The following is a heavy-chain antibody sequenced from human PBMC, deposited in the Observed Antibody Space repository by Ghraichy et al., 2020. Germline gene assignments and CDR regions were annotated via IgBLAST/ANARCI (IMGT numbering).Heavy chain of an antibody. Sequence: GGSLRLSCAASGFTFSSYGMHWVRQAPGKGLEYVSAISGNGDSIYHADSVKGRFTIFRDNSKNTLYLQMGSLGAEDMAVYYCARGPAHMDVWGQGTTVTVSS. CDR3: ARGPAHMDV. V-gene: IGHV3-64*02. CDR1: GFTFSSYG. CDR2: ISGNGDSI. J-gene: IGHJ6*02.